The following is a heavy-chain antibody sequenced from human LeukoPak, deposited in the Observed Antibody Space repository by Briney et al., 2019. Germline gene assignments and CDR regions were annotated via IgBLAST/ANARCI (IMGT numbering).Heavy chain of an antibody. J-gene: IGHJ4*02. D-gene: IGHD3-22*01. V-gene: IGHV3-7*01. CDR1: GFTFIRYW. CDR2: IEHYGGEK. Sequence: GGSLRLSCAASGFTFIRYWMSWVRQAPGKGLEWVANIEHYGGEKHYVDSVKGRFTISRDNAKNSLYLQMNSLRAEDTAVYYCAREEGIDGSGYYYVLGYWGQGTLVTVSS. CDR3: AREEGIDGSGYYYVLGY.